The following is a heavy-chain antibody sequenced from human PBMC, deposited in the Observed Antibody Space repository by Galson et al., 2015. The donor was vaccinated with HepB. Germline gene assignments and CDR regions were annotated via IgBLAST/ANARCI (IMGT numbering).Heavy chain of an antibody. D-gene: IGHD3-16*01. CDR1: GGSISNYY. CDR3: ARDLYSAYFYAMDV. J-gene: IGHJ6*02. CDR2: IYYSGST. Sequence: ETLSLTCTVSGGSISNYYWNWIRQSPGKGLEWIGYIYYSGSTNYNPSPKSRVTISTDTSKNQFSLELTSVTAADTAVYYCARDLYSAYFYAMDVWGQGTTVTVSS. V-gene: IGHV4-59*01.